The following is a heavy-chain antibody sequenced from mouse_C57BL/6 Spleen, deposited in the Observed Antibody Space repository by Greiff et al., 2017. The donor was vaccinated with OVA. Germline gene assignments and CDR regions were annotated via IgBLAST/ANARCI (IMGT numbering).Heavy chain of an antibody. CDR2: IWTGGGT. D-gene: IGHD2-14*01. V-gene: IGHV2-9-1*01. CDR1: GFSLTSYA. Sequence: VKLMESGPGLVAPSQSLSITCTVSGFSLTSYAISWVRQPPGKGLEWLGVIWTGGGTNYNSALKSRLSISKDNSKSQVFLKMNSLQTDDTARYYCARKKYDEEAYYFDYWGQGTTLTVSS. J-gene: IGHJ2*01. CDR3: ARKKYDEEAYYFDY.